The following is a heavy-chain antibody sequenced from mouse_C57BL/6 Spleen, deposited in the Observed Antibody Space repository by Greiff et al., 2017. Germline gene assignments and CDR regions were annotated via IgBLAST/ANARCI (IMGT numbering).Heavy chain of an antibody. CDR3: ARDRAHFDY. CDR1: GFTFSSYA. J-gene: IGHJ2*01. V-gene: IGHV5-4*01. CDR2: ISDGGSYT. D-gene: IGHD3-3*01. Sequence: DVHLVESGGGLVKPGGSLKLSCAASGFTFSSYAMSWVRQTPEKRLEWVATISDGGSYTYYPDNVKGRFTISRDNAKNNLYLQMSHLQSEDTAMYYGARDRAHFDYWGQGTTLTVSS.